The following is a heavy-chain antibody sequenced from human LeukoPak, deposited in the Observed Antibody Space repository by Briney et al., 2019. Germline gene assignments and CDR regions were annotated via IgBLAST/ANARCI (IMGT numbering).Heavy chain of an antibody. J-gene: IGHJ4*02. CDR1: GFTFSSYE. V-gene: IGHV3-48*03. CDR2: TSSSGSTI. Sequence: PGRSLRLSCAASGFTFSSYEMNWVRQAPGKGLEWVSYTSSSGSTIYYADSVKGRFTISRDNAKNSLYLQMNSLRAEDTAVYYCARGDYGSGSYYFDYWGQGTLVTVSS. CDR3: ARGDYGSGSYYFDY. D-gene: IGHD3-10*01.